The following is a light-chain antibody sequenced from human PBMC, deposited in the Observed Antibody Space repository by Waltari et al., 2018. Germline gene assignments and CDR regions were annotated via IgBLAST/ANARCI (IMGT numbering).Light chain of an antibody. Sequence: IQLTQSPSSLSASVGDRVTIACRASQDINNDLSWYPQKPGKAPKRLIYYASSLQSGVPSRFSGSGSGTDFTLTISSLQPEDFVTYHCQHFKTYPITFGQGTRLEIK. CDR1: QDINND. CDR3: QHFKTYPIT. J-gene: IGKJ5*01. CDR2: YAS. V-gene: IGKV1-13*02.